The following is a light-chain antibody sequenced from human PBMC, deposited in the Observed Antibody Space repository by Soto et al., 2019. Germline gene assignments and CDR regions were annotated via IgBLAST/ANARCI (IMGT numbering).Light chain of an antibody. Sequence: EIVMTQSPATLSVSPGERATLSCRASQSVSSNLAWYQQKPGQAPRLLIYGSSTRATGIPARFSGSGSGTEFTLPISSLQSEDFAVYYCQQYNNWPPYTFGQGTKRESK. J-gene: IGKJ2*01. CDR3: QQYNNWPPYT. CDR1: QSVSSN. CDR2: GSS. V-gene: IGKV3-15*01.